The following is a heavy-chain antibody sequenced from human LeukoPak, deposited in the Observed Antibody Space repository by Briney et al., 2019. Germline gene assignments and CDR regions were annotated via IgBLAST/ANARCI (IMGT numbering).Heavy chain of an antibody. Sequence: GGSLRLSCAASGFTFSTYSMNWVRQAPEKGLEWLSYISSSSSTIYYADSVKGRFTISRDNAENSLYLQMNSLRAEDTAVYYCARAFDRYCSGDSCYFPPDSYYYMDVWGKGTTVTVSS. CDR2: ISSSSSTI. J-gene: IGHJ6*03. CDR3: ARAFDRYCSGDSCYFPPDSYYYMDV. D-gene: IGHD2-15*01. CDR1: GFTFSTYS. V-gene: IGHV3-48*01.